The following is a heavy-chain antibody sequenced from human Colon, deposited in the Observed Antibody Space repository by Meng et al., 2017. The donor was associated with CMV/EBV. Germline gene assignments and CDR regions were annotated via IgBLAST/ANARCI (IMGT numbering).Heavy chain of an antibody. CDR1: GFSFTTYG. Sequence: GGSLRLSCAASGFSFTTYGMHWVRQAPGKGLEWVAFTSYDGSDKYYVDSVKGRFTISRDNSKNTLYLQMNSLRVEDTAIYYCAKDMWGLGDYWGQGTLVTVSS. CDR2: TSYDGSDK. CDR3: AKDMWGLGDY. J-gene: IGHJ4*02. V-gene: IGHV3-30*02. D-gene: IGHD7-27*01.